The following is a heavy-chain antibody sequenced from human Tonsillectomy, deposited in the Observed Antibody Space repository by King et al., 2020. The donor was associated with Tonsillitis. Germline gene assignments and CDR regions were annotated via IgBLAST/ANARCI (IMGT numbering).Heavy chain of an antibody. CDR1: GGSISSSSYY. Sequence: QLQESGPGLVKPSETLSLTCTVSGGSISSSSYYWGWIRQPPGKGLEWIGSNYYSGSTYYNPSLKSRVTISVDTSKNQFSLKLSSVTAADTAVYYCASHPKGWLLQEGEYFQHWGQGTRVTVSS. D-gene: IGHD2-15*01. V-gene: IGHV4-39*01. CDR2: NYYSGST. CDR3: ASHPKGWLLQEGEYFQH. J-gene: IGHJ1*01.